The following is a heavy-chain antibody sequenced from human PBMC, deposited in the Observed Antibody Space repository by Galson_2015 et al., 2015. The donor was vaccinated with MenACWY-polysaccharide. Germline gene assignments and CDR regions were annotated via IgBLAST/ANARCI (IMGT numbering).Heavy chain of an antibody. CDR1: GGSISSYY. Sequence: ETLSLTCTVSGGSISSYYWNWIRQPPGKGLEWVGYINYSGSTNHNPSLKSRVTMSVDTSKNQFSLNLTSVTDADTAVYYCARAIAVAGQRRDFDLWGRSTLVTVSS. J-gene: IGHJ2*01. D-gene: IGHD6-19*01. V-gene: IGHV4-59*01. CDR2: INYSGST. CDR3: ARAIAVAGQRRDFDL.